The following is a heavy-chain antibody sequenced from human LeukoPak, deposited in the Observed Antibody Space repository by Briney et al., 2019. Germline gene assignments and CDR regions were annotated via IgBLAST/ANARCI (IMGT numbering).Heavy chain of an antibody. D-gene: IGHD6-6*01. J-gene: IGHJ4*02. V-gene: IGHV3-23*01. CDR1: GFTFSSNA. CDR3: ARHTTARTPYYFDY. CDR2: ISYSGGST. Sequence: PGGSLRLSCAASGFTFSSNAMSRVRQAPGKGLEWVSGISYSGGSTYYADSVKGRFTISRDNSKNTLYLQMNSLRAEDTAVYYCARHTTARTPYYFDYWGQGTLVTVSS.